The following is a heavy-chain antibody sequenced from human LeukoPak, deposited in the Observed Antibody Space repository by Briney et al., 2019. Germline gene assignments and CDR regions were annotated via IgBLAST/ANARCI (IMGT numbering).Heavy chain of an antibody. J-gene: IGHJ4*02. V-gene: IGHV4-34*01. D-gene: IGHD4-11*01. CDR3: ARGGLNSNYFDS. CDR1: SGSFSGYY. Sequence: SETLSLTCAVYSGSFSGYYWSWLRRPPRKGLEWIGEINGSGRSKYIPSLKSRVTVSVDTPKNQFSLELNSVTAADTAVYFCARGGLNSNYFDSWGRGTLVTVSS. CDR2: INGSGRS.